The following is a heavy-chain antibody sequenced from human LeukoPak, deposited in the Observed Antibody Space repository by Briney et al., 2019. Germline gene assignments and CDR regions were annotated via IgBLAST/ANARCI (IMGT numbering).Heavy chain of an antibody. CDR2: IASSGRNT. V-gene: IGHV3-23*01. Sequence: GGSLRLSCAASGFNFNDAAMTWVRQAPGKGLEWVSLIASSGRNTYYTDSVRGRFTISRDNSKNTLSLQMNSLRVEDTAMYYCAKDIQLSAWGLGTMVSVSS. CDR1: GFNFNDAA. D-gene: IGHD5-24*01. CDR3: AKDIQLSA. J-gene: IGHJ3*01.